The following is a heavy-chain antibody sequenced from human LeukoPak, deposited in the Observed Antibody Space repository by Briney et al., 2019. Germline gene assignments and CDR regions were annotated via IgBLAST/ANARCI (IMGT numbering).Heavy chain of an antibody. V-gene: IGHV1-3*01. J-gene: IGHJ6*04. Sequence: ASVKVSCKASGGTFSSYAISWVRQAPGQGLEWLGWISAGNGNTKYSQKFQGRVTITRDTSASTAYMELRGLRSEDTAVYYCARMEWNDFGDYYYYGMDVWGKGTTVTVSS. D-gene: IGHD1-1*01. CDR2: ISAGNGNT. CDR3: ARMEWNDFGDYYYYGMDV. CDR1: GGTFSSYA.